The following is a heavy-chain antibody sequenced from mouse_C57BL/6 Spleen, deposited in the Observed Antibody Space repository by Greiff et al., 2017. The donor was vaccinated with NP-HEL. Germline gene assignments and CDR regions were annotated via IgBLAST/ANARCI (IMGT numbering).Heavy chain of an antibody. CDR3: VRQGWLLYFDY. CDR2: IRSKSNNYAT. CDR1: GFSFNTYA. V-gene: IGHV10-1*01. Sequence: EVMLVESGGGLVQPKGSLKLSCAASGFSFNTYAMNWVRQAPGKGLEWVARIRSKSNNYATYYADSVKDRFTISRDDSESMLYLQMNNLKTEDTAMYYCVRQGWLLYFDYWGQGTTLTVSS. J-gene: IGHJ2*01. D-gene: IGHD2-3*01.